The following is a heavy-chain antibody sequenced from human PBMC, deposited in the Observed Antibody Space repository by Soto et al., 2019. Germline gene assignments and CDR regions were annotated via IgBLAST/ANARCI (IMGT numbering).Heavy chain of an antibody. V-gene: IGHV3-23*01. CDR1: GFTFGNYA. CDR2: ITGIDGRT. CDR3: AKDRGPYCSGGICYPPSWFGP. D-gene: IGHD2-15*01. Sequence: GSLRLSCVGSGFTFGNYAMSWVRQAPGKGLEWVSSITGIDGRTYYADSVEGRFTISRDNPKNTLYLQMNNLRAEDTAMFYCAKDRGPYCSGGICYPPSWFGPWGQGTQVTVSS. J-gene: IGHJ5*02.